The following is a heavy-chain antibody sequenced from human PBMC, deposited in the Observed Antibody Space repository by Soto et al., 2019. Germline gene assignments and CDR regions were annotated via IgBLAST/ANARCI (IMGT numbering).Heavy chain of an antibody. CDR2: ISSSSNSI. CDR1: GFTFSSYS. J-gene: IGHJ5*02. V-gene: IGHV3-48*01. D-gene: IGHD6-19*01. Sequence: GGSLRLSCAASGFTFSSYSMNWVRQAPGSGPEWVSYISSSSNSIYYADSVKGRFTISRDNSKNTLYLQMSSLRAEDTAVYYCAREIPIAVAGNPWFDPWGQGTLVTVSS. CDR3: AREIPIAVAGNPWFDP.